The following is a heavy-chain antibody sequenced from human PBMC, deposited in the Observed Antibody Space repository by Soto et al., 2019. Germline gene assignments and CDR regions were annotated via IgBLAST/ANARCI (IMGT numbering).Heavy chain of an antibody. CDR2: IYWNDNQ. Sequence: QITLKESGPTLVKPTQTLTLTCTFSGFSLTTSGVGVGWIRQSPGKALEWLALIYWNDNQWYSPSQNIRLTITKDTTKNHVFLKMNNMDHMATATYFCARFRRITIIGVVSWIDPWGQGTRVTVSS. CDR1: GFSLTTSGVG. CDR3: ARFRRITIIGVVSWIDP. V-gene: IGHV2-5*01. D-gene: IGHD3-3*01. J-gene: IGHJ5*02.